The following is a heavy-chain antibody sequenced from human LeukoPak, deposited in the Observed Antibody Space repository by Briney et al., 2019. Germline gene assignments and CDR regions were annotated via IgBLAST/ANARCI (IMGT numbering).Heavy chain of an antibody. D-gene: IGHD3-10*01. J-gene: IGHJ4*02. V-gene: IGHV5-51*01. Sequence: GESLKISCQGSGYSFTSYWIGWVRQMPGKGLEWVGIIYPSDSDTRYSPSFQGQVTIPADRSISTAYLQWSSLKASDTAMYYCARSLHGSGSYHDYWGQGTLVTVSS. CDR2: IYPSDSDT. CDR1: GYSFTSYW. CDR3: ARSLHGSGSYHDY.